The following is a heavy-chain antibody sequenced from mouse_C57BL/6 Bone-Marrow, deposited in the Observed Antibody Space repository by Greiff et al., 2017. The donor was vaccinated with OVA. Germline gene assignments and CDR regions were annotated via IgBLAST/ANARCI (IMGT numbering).Heavy chain of an antibody. Sequence: VQLKESGGGLVQPGGSLKLSCAASGFTFSDYYMYWVRQTPEKRLEWVAYISNGGGSTYYPDTVKGRSTISRDNAKNTLYLQMSRLKSEDTAMYYCARRWNYYAMDYWGQGTSVTVSS. D-gene: IGHD2-3*01. J-gene: IGHJ4*01. CDR3: ARRWNYYAMDY. V-gene: IGHV5-12*01. CDR1: GFTFSDYY. CDR2: ISNGGGST.